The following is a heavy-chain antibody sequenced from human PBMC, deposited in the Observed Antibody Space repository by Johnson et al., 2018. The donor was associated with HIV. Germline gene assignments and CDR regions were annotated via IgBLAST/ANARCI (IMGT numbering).Heavy chain of an antibody. D-gene: IGHD3-16*01. J-gene: IGHJ3*01. CDR3: ATPLGGWRWGDAFDV. Sequence: VQLVESGGGLVKPGRSLRLSCAASGFTFSNYAMHWVRQAPGKGLEWVSAISGSGGSTYYADSVKGRFTIPRDNSKNTLYLQMNSLRAEDTAVYYCATPLGGWRWGDAFDVWGQGTMVTVSS. V-gene: IGHV3-23*04. CDR1: GFTFSNYA. CDR2: ISGSGGST.